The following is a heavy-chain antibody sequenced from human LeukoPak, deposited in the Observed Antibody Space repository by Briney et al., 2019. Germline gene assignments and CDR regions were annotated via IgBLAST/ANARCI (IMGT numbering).Heavy chain of an antibody. V-gene: IGHV3-66*01. D-gene: IGHD3-16*02. CDR3: AKWAYDYVWGSYRHYFDY. CDR1: GFTVSSNY. CDR2: IYSGGST. Sequence: GGSLRLSCAASGFTVSSNYMSWVRQAPGKGLEWVSVIYSGGSTYYADSVKGRFTISRDNSKNTLYLQINSLRAEDTAVYYCAKWAYDYVWGSYRHYFDYWGQGTLVTVSS. J-gene: IGHJ4*02.